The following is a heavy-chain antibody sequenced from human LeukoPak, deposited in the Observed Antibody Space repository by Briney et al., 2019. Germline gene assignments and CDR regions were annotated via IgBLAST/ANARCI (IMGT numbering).Heavy chain of an antibody. CDR3: AKKGSGGSSYYFDY. Sequence: GGSLRLSCAASGFTFSSYSMNWVRQAPGKGLEWVSAISGSGGSTYYADSVKGRFTISRDNSKNTLYLQMNSLRAEDTAVYYCAKKGSGGSSYYFDYWGQGTLVTVSS. V-gene: IGHV3-23*01. CDR2: ISGSGGST. D-gene: IGHD2-15*01. CDR1: GFTFSSYS. J-gene: IGHJ4*02.